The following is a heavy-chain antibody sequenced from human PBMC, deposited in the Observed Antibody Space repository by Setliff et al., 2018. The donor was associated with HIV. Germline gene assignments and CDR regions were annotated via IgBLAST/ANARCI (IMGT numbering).Heavy chain of an antibody. J-gene: IGHJ6*02. CDR3: ARGDGYRGNDAYYDSGMDV. Sequence: SETLSLTCKVSGAPISSYYWNWIRQPPGKGLEWIGYIYNSGYTNYKPSLKSRVTISLDTSKNQFSLSLRSVTAADTAVYYCARGDGYRGNDAYYDSGMDVWGQGITVTVSS. CDR2: IYNSGYT. D-gene: IGHD5-12*01. V-gene: IGHV4-59*01. CDR1: GAPISSYY.